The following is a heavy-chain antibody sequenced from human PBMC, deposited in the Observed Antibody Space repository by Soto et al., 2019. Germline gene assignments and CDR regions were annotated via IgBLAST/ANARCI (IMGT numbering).Heavy chain of an antibody. Sequence: HPGGSLRLSCAASGFTFSSYGMHWVRQAPGKGLEWVAVISYDGSNKYYADSVKGRFTISRDNSKNTLYLQMNSLRAEDTAVYYCAKDLGKWNPGPSSGYSDYWGQGTLVTVSS. CDR2: ISYDGSNK. D-gene: IGHD3-22*01. CDR1: GFTFSSYG. V-gene: IGHV3-30*18. J-gene: IGHJ4*02. CDR3: AKDLGKWNPGPSSGYSDY.